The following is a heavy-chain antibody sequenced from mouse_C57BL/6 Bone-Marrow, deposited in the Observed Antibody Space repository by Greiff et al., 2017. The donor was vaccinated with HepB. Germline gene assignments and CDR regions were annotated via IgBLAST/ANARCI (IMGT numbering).Heavy chain of an antibody. CDR1: GFTFSSYA. J-gene: IGHJ3*01. Sequence: EVKLVESGEGLVKPGGSLKLSCAASGFTFSSYAMSWVRQTPEKRLEWVAYISSGGDYIYYADTVKGRFTISRDNARNTLYLQMSSLKSEDTAMYYCTRVGIYYGNLAWFAYWGQGTLVTVSA. CDR2: ISSGGDYI. V-gene: IGHV5-9-1*02. CDR3: TRVGIYYGNLAWFAY. D-gene: IGHD2-1*01.